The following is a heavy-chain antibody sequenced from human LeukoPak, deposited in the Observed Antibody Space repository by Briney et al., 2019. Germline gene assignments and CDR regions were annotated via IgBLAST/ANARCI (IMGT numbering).Heavy chain of an antibody. V-gene: IGHV4-59*01. D-gene: IGHD3-16*01. Sequence: SETLSLTCTVSGGSISSYYWSWIRQPPGKGLEWVWYIYYSGSTNYNPSLKSRVTISVDKSTTQFSLTLSSVTAADTAVYYCARPAYVDAFDIWGQGTMVTVSS. CDR2: IYYSGST. CDR3: ARPAYVDAFDI. J-gene: IGHJ3*02. CDR1: GGSISSYY.